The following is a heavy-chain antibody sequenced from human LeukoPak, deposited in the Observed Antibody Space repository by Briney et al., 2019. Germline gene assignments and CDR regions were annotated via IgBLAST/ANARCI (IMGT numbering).Heavy chain of an antibody. CDR3: APSGSYSGSLDY. V-gene: IGHV1-2*02. Sequence: ASVKVSCKASGHTFTGYYMHWVRQAPGQGLEWMGWINPNSGGTNYAQKFQGRVTMTRDTSISTAYMELSRLRSDDTAVYYCAPSGSYSGSLDYWGQGTLVTVSS. J-gene: IGHJ4*02. D-gene: IGHD3-10*01. CDR1: GHTFTGYY. CDR2: INPNSGGT.